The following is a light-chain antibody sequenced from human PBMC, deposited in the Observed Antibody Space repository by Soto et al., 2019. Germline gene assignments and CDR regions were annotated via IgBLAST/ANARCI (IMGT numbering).Light chain of an antibody. CDR2: GAS. J-gene: IGKJ4*01. V-gene: IGKV3-20*01. CDR1: QSVSSSY. CDR3: QQYGSSPLT. Sequence: EIVLTQSPGTLSLSPGERATLSCRASQSVSSSYLAWYQQKPGQAPRLLIYGASSRATRIPDRFSGSGSGTXXXXXXXXXXXXXFAVYSCQQYGSSPLTFGGGTKVEIK.